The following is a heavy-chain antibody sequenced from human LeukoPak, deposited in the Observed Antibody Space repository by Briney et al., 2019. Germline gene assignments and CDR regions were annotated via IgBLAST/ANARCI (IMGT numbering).Heavy chain of an antibody. V-gene: IGHV3-66*01. Sequence: GGSLRLSCAASGFTVSSNYMSWVRQAPGKGLEWVSVIYSGGSTYYADSVKGRFTISGDNSKSTLYLQMNSLRAEDTAVYYCARKYGEALWYWGQGTLVTVSS. CDR3: ARKYGEALWY. CDR1: GFTVSSNY. D-gene: IGHD3-10*01. CDR2: IYSGGST. J-gene: IGHJ4*02.